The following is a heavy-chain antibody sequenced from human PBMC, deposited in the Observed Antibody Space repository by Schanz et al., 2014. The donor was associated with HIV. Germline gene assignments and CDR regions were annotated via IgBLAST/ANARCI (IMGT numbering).Heavy chain of an antibody. Sequence: QVQLVQSGTEVKRPGASVKVSCKASEYIFTDHYIQWVRQAPGHGLEWMGVINPRGGNTTYAQKSQGRVTMTRDTSMSTVYMELSSLRFDDTAVYYCARVNKDIGGYYFDYWGQGTLVTVSS. V-gene: IGHV1-46*01. CDR3: ARVNKDIGGYYFDY. CDR1: EYIFTDHY. D-gene: IGHD2-15*01. CDR2: INPRGGNT. J-gene: IGHJ4*02.